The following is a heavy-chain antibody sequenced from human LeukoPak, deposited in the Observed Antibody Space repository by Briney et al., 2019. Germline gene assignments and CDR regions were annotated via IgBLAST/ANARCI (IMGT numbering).Heavy chain of an antibody. CDR1: GLTFSSSW. CDR2: ISSSSSYI. Sequence: GGSLRLSCAVSGLTFSSSWMDWVRQAPGKGLEWVSSISSSSSYIYYADSVKGRFTISRDNAKNSLYLQMNSLRAEDTAVYYCGAAAGSFDPWGQGTLVTVSS. J-gene: IGHJ5*02. D-gene: IGHD6-13*01. CDR3: GAAAGSFDP. V-gene: IGHV3-21*01.